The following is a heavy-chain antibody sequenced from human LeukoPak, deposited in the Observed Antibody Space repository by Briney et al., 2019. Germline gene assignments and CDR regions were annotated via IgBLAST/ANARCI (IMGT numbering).Heavy chain of an antibody. CDR2: IIPIFGTA. Sequence: SVKVSCKASGCTFSSYAISWVRQAPGQGLEWMGGIIPIFGTANYAQKFQGRVTIPPDESTRKAYEALNRLTSEDTAVYYCARVKDCSGGSCYPPYNWFDPWGQGTLVTVSS. J-gene: IGHJ5*02. CDR1: GCTFSSYA. V-gene: IGHV1-69*13. D-gene: IGHD2-15*01. CDR3: ARVKDCSGGSCYPPYNWFDP.